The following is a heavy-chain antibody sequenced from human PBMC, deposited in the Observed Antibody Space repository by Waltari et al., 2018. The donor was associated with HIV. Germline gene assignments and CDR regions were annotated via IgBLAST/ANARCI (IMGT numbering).Heavy chain of an antibody. D-gene: IGHD3-3*01. CDR1: GFTFSSYG. V-gene: IGHV3-30*18. CDR2: ISYDGSNK. Sequence: QVQLVESGGGVVQPGRSLRLSCAASGFTFSSYGMHWVRQAPGKGLEWVAVISYDGSNKYYADSVKGRFTISRDNSKNTLYLQMNSLRAEDTAVYYCAKGTLTIFGVVMGYYGMDVWGQGTTVTVSS. CDR3: AKGTLTIFGVVMGYYGMDV. J-gene: IGHJ6*02.